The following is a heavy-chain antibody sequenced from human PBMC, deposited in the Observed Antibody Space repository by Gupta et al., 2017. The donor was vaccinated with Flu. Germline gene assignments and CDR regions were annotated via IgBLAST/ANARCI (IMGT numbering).Heavy chain of an antibody. J-gene: IGHJ4*02. CDR3: ARGFRMSFYYDSSGYYLFDY. V-gene: IGHV4-34*01. Sequence: QVQLQQWGAGLSKPSETLSLTCAVYGGSFSGYYWSWIRQPPGKGLEWIGEINHSGSTNYNPSLKSRVTISVDTSKNQFSLKLSSVTAADTAVYYCARGFRMSFYYDSSGYYLFDYWGQGTLVTVSS. D-gene: IGHD3-22*01. CDR2: INHSGST. CDR1: GGSFSGYY.